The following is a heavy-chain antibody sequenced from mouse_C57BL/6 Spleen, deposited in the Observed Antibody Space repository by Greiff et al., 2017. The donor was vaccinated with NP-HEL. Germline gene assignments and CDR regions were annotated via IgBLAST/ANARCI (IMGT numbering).Heavy chain of an antibody. CDR2: ISSGSSTI. V-gene: IGHV5-17*01. J-gene: IGHJ1*03. Sequence: EVQRVESGGGLVKPGGSLKLSCAASGFTFSDYGMHWVRQAPEKGLEWVAYISSGSSTIYYADTVKGRFTISRDNAKNTLFLQMTSLRSEDTAMYYCARRMVTTPWSCDVWGTGTTVTVSS. CDR3: ARRMVTTPWSCDV. D-gene: IGHD2-3*01. CDR1: GFTFSDYG.